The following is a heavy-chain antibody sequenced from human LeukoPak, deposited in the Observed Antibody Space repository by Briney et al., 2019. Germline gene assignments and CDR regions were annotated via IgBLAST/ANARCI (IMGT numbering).Heavy chain of an antibody. J-gene: IGHJ6*02. CDR2: ISYDGSNK. CDR1: GFTFSSYA. Sequence: GGSLRLSCAASGFTFSSYAMHWVRRAPGKGLEWVAVISYDGSNKYYADSVKGRFTISRDNSKNTLYLRMNSLRAEDTAVYYCARAGYGSGSYRNNYYYYYGMDVWGQGTTVTVSS. V-gene: IGHV3-30-3*01. CDR3: ARAGYGSGSYRNNYYYYYGMDV. D-gene: IGHD3-10*01.